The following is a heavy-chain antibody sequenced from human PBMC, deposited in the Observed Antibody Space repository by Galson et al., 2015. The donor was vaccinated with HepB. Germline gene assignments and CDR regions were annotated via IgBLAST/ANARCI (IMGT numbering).Heavy chain of an antibody. J-gene: IGHJ2*01. Sequence: SLRLSCAASGFTFSSYGMHWVRQAPGKGLEWVAFIRYDGSNKYYADSVKGRFTISRDNSKNTLYLQMNSLRAEDTAAYYCAKPYLLYSSSWSYWYFDLWGRGTLVTVSS. CDR1: GFTFSSYG. CDR3: AKPYLLYSSSWSYWYFDL. D-gene: IGHD6-13*01. CDR2: IRYDGSNK. V-gene: IGHV3-30*02.